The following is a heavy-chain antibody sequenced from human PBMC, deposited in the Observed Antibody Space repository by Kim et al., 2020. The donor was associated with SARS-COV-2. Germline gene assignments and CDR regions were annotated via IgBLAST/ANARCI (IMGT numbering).Heavy chain of an antibody. CDR1: GYTFTSYY. Sequence: ASVKVSCKASGYTFTSYYMHWVRQAPGQGLEWMGIINPSGGSTSYAQKFQGRVTMTRDTSTSTVYMELSSLRSEDTAVYYCATNQGYDILTGYASAFDIWGQGTMVTVSS. CDR3: ATNQGYDILTGYASAFDI. V-gene: IGHV1-46*01. D-gene: IGHD3-9*01. J-gene: IGHJ3*02. CDR2: INPSGGST.